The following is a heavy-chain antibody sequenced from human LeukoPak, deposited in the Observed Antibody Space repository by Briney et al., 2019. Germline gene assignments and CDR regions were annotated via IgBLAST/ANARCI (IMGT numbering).Heavy chain of an antibody. J-gene: IGHJ4*02. CDR1: GGSISSYY. D-gene: IGHD5-24*01. V-gene: IGHV4-59*08. CDR3: ARQWRDGYNLDY. CDR2: IYYSGST. Sequence: SETLSLTCTVSGGSISSYYWSWIRQPPGKGLEWIGYIYYSGSTNYNPSLKSRVPISVDTSKNQFSLKLSSVTAADTAVYYCARQWRDGYNLDYWGQGTLVTVSS.